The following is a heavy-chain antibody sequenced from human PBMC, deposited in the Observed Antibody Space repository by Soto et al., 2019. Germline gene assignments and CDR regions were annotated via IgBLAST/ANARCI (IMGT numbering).Heavy chain of an antibody. Sequence: ASVKVSCKTSGYTFTNYDINWVRQAPGQGLEWMGWMNPNSGNTGYAQQFQGRVSMTSNTAISTAYMELSGPRSEDSGMYFCAKWGQGPASGPNFDFWGQGTLVTVSS. CDR2: MNPNSGNT. D-gene: IGHD6-13*01. V-gene: IGHV1-8*01. CDR3: AKWGQGPASGPNFDF. CDR1: GYTFTNYD. J-gene: IGHJ4*02.